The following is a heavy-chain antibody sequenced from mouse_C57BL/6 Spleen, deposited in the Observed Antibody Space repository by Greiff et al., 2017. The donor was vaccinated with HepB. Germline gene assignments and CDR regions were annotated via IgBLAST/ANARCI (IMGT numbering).Heavy chain of an antibody. J-gene: IGHJ4*01. Sequence: VKLQQSGAELAKPGASVKLSCKASGYTFTSYWMHWVKQRPGRGLEWIGYSKPSSGYTKYNQKFKDKATLTADKPSSTAYMQLSSLTYEDSAVYYCARDQYAMDYWGQGTSVTVSS. CDR2: SKPSSGYT. CDR1: GYTFTSYW. V-gene: IGHV1-7*01. CDR3: ARDQYAMDY.